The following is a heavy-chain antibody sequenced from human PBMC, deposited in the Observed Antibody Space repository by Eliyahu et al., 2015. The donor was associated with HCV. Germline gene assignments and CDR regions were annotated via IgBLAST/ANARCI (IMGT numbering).Heavy chain of an antibody. CDR2: IWYDGSSI. D-gene: IGHD1-1*01. J-gene: IGHJ4*02. Sequence: QVQLVESGGGVVQPGKSLRLSCVASGFTFSSYGMQWVRQAPGKGVEGVAVIWYDGSSIYYADSVKGRFTISRANSKNTLYLQMSSLRVEDTAVYYCGRCCADDFGDGPDYWGQGTLSPSPQ. CDR1: GFTFSSYG. CDR3: GRCCADDFGDGPDY. V-gene: IGHV3-33*01.